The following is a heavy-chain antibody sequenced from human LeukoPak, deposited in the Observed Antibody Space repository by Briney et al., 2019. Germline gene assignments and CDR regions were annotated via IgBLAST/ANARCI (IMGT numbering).Heavy chain of an antibody. Sequence: SETLSLTCAVYGGSFSGYYWSWIRQPPGKGLEWIGEINHSGSTNYNPSLKSRVTISVDTSKNQFSLMLSSVTAADTAVYYCARLGSSSSIDYWGQGTLVTVSS. D-gene: IGHD6-6*01. CDR2: INHSGST. J-gene: IGHJ4*02. CDR1: GGSFSGYY. V-gene: IGHV4-34*01. CDR3: ARLGSSSSIDY.